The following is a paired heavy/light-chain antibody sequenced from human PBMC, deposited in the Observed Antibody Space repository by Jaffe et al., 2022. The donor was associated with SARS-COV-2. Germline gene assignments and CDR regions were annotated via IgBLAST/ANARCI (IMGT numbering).Heavy chain of an antibody. CDR3: AREEWELLRGSYFGMDV. CDR1: GFNFRSYT. J-gene: IGHJ6*02. V-gene: IGHV3-48*02. CDR2: ISSTSSAI. D-gene: IGHD1-26*01. Sequence: EVQLEESGGSLVRPGGSLRLSCAASGFNFRSYTMNWVRQAPGKGLEWVSKISSTSSAIFYADSVKGRFTISRDNAKNLLYLQMNSLRDEDTAVYYCAREEWELLRGSYFGMDVWGQGTTVIVSS.
Light chain of an antibody. V-gene: IGLV1-47*01. CDR3: ASWDDRLSAWV. J-gene: IGLJ3*02. Sequence: QSVVTQPPSASGTPGQRVTISCSGRRSNIGSESVFWYQQLPGTAPRLLIYRDNQRPSGVPDRFSGSKSGTSASLAISGLRSEDEAVYYCASWDDRLSAWVFGGGTKLTVL. CDR1: RSNIGSES. CDR2: RDN.